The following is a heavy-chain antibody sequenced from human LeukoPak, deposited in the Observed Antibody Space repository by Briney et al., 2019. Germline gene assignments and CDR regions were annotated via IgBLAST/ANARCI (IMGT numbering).Heavy chain of an antibody. J-gene: IGHJ5*02. CDR3: AKDRSGTWSYDL. D-gene: IGHD2-15*01. CDR1: GFTFSSYA. Sequence: QPGRSLRLSCAASGFTFSSYATHWVRQAPGKGLEWVTIIRYDGNSKHYADSVKGRLTISRDNSKSTLYLQMDSLRVEDTAVYYCAKDRSGTWSYDLWGQGTLVTVSS. CDR2: IRYDGNSK. V-gene: IGHV3-30*02.